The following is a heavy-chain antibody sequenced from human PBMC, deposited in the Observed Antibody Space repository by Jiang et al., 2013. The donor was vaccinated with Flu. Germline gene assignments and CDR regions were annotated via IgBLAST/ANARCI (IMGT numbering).Heavy chain of an antibody. CDR2: IVPAFGTT. V-gene: IGHV1-69*15. CDR1: GDTFSSYA. D-gene: IGHD3-10*01. CDR3: AREASWDGLGHDAFDI. J-gene: IGHJ3*02. Sequence: SGAEVKKPGSSVRVSCKASGDTFSSYAISWVRQAPGQGLEWMGRIVPAFGTTNYAQRFQDGVTITADESTSTAYMELSSLRSEDTAVYYCAREASWDGLGHDAFDIWGQGTMVTVSS.